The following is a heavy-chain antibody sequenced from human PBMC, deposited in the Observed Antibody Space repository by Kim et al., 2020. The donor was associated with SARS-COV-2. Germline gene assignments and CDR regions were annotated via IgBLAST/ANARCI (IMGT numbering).Heavy chain of an antibody. CDR1: GGSISSYY. D-gene: IGHD3-3*01. J-gene: IGHJ4*02. Sequence: SETLSITCTVSGGSISSYYWSWIRQPPGKGLEWIGYIYYSGSTNYNPSLKSRVTISVETSKNQFSLKLSSVTAADTAVYYCASGKRTIFGVVTIPTFDYWGQGTLVTVSS. CDR2: IYYSGST. V-gene: IGHV4-59*13. CDR3: ASGKRTIFGVVTIPTFDY.